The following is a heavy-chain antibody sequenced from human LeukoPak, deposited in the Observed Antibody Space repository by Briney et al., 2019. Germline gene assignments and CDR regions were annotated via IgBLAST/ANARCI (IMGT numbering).Heavy chain of an antibody. J-gene: IGHJ4*02. V-gene: IGHV1-46*01. CDR1: GYSLTTYY. D-gene: IGHD3-22*01. Sequence: ASVKVSCKASGYSLTTYYMHWVRQAPGQGLEWMGIINPSGGSTSYAQKFQGRVTMTRDTSTSTVYMELSSLRSEDTAVYYCARERGSSGFDYWGQGTLVTVSS. CDR3: ARERGSSGFDY. CDR2: INPSGGST.